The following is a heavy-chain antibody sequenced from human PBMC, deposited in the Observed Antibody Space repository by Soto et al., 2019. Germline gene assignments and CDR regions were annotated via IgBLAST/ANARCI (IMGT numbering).Heavy chain of an antibody. CDR2: ISAYNGNT. CDR3: AREGDYDILTGYYIIHYYYGMDV. V-gene: IGHV1-18*01. CDR1: GYTFTSYG. J-gene: IGHJ6*02. Sequence: QVQLVQSGAEVKKPGASVKVSCKASGYTFTSYGISWVRQAPGQGLEWMGWISAYNGNTNYAQKLQGRVTTTTDTSTSTAYMELRSLRSDDAAVYYCAREGDYDILTGYYIIHYYYGMDVWGQGTTVTVSS. D-gene: IGHD3-9*01.